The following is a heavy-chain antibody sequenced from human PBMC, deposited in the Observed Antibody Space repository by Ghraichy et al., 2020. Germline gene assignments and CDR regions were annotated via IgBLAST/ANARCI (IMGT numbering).Heavy chain of an antibody. CDR3: ARVPTVTTKAVDY. V-gene: IGHV4-31*03. CDR2: IYYSGST. J-gene: IGHJ4*02. CDR1: GGSISSGGYY. D-gene: IGHD4-17*01. Sequence: SETLSLTCTVSGGSISSGGYYWSWIRQHPGKGLEWIGYIYYSGSTYYNPSLKSRVTISVDTSKNQFSLKLSSVTAADTAVYYCARVPTVTTKAVDYWGQGTLVTVSS.